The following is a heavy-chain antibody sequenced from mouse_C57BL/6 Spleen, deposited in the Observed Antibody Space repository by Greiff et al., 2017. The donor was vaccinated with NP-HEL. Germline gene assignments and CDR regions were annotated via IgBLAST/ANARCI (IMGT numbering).Heavy chain of an antibody. CDR1: GYTFTSYG. Sequence: QVQLQQSGAELVRPGASVKLSCKASGYTFTSYGISWVKQRPGQGLEWIGEIYPRSGDTYYNEKFKGKATLTADKSSSTAYMELRSLTSEDSAVFFGARCDAGRTRSAVDYWGQGTSVTVSS. D-gene: IGHD4-1*01. CDR2: IYPRSGDT. V-gene: IGHV1-81*01. CDR3: ARCDAGRTRSAVDY. J-gene: IGHJ4*01.